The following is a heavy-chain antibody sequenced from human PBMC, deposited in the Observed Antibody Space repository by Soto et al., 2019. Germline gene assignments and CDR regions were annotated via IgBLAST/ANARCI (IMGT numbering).Heavy chain of an antibody. CDR1: RFSFSTFA. V-gene: IGHV3-23*01. CDR3: VKGATETPFLY. J-gene: IGHJ4*02. CDR2: IGDSGSNT. D-gene: IGHD2-21*02. Sequence: PGGSLRLSCAASRFSFSTFAMSWVRQAPGKGLEWVSNIGDSGSNTYYADSVKGRFTISRDNSKNTLFLQVNSLRAEDTAVYYCVKGATETPFLYWGPGTLVTVSS.